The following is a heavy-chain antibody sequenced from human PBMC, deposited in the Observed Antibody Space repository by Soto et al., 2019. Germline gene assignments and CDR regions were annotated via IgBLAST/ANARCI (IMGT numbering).Heavy chain of an antibody. CDR2: ISQSGNT. CDR3: ARAPKVSGSSQTRPDF. D-gene: IGHD6-6*01. Sequence: SETLSLTCSIYSGSFSGYYWSWIRQPPGKGLEWIGEISQSGNTNYSPSLKSRVSISIDTSKKQSSLNLASVSAADTAVYYCARAPKVSGSSQTRPDFWGQGTLVTVSS. CDR1: SGSFSGYY. V-gene: IGHV4-34*01. J-gene: IGHJ4*02.